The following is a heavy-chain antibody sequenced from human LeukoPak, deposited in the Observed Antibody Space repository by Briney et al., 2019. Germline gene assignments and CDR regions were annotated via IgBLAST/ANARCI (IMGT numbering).Heavy chain of an antibody. J-gene: IGHJ4*02. V-gene: IGHV4-61*02. CDR1: GGSISSGDYY. Sequence: SSETLSLTCTVSGGSISSGDYYWSWIRQPAGKGLEWIGRIYTSGSTNYNPSLKSRVTISVDTSKNQFSLKLSSVTAADTAVYYCARLGYDSSGYYYFDYWGQGTLVTVSS. CDR2: IYTSGST. D-gene: IGHD3-22*01. CDR3: ARLGYDSSGYYYFDY.